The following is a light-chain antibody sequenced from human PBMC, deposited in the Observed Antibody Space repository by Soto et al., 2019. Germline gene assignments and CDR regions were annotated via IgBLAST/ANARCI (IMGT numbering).Light chain of an antibody. CDR1: QSISSW. J-gene: IGKJ1*01. CDR2: DAS. V-gene: IGKV1-5*01. CDR3: QQYNNYWT. Sequence: IQMTQTTSTLSACVGDRVTITCRASQSISSWLAWYQQKPGKAPKLLIYDASSLESGVPSRFSGSGSATEFTLTISILQPDDFATYYCQQYNNYWTFGQGTKVDIK.